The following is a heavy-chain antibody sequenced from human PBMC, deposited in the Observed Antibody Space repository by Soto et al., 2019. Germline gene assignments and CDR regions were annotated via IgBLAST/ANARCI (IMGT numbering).Heavy chain of an antibody. J-gene: IGHJ4*02. V-gene: IGHV3-30*18. CDR3: AKDRWFGELLTLFFDY. D-gene: IGHD3-10*01. Sequence: GGSLRLSCAASGFTFSSYGMHWVRQAPGKGLEWVAVISYDGSNKYYADSVKGRFTISRDNSKNTLYLQMNSLRAEDTAVYYRAKDRWFGELLTLFFDYWGQGTLVTVSS. CDR1: GFTFSSYG. CDR2: ISYDGSNK.